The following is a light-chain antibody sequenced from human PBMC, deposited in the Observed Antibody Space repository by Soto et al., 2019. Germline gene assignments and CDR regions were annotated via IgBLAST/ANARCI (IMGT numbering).Light chain of an antibody. J-gene: IGLJ3*02. CDR2: SNN. CDR1: SSNIGSNY. V-gene: IGLV1-47*01. CDR3: AAWDDSLSGVV. Sequence: QAVVTQPPSGSGTPGQRVTISCSGSSSNIGSNYVYWYQQLPGTAPKLLIYSNNQRPSGVPDRFSGSKSGTSASLAISGLRSEDEANYYCAAWDDSLSGVVFGGGTKLTVL.